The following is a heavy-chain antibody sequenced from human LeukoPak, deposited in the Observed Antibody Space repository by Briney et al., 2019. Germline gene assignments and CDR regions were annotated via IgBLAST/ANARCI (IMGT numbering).Heavy chain of an antibody. D-gene: IGHD3-10*01. CDR3: ARDLLLYFGEVPMAVDY. J-gene: IGHJ4*02. CDR1: GFTFSVYW. Sequence: PGGSLRLSSAASGFTFSVYWMSWVRPAPGKGLWWVSPIKRDRSERYYVNSVKGRFTSSRDNAQNTLSLQMNTLRAKDTADYYCARDLLLYFGEVPMAVDYWGLGTLVTVSS. V-gene: IGHV3-7*01. CDR2: IKRDRSER.